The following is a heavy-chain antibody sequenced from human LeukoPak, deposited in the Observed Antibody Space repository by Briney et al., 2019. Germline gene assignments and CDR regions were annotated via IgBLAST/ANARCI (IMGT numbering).Heavy chain of an antibody. D-gene: IGHD1-26*01. CDR3: ARNLVGTTGEFDY. J-gene: IGHJ4*02. CDR1: GYTFTGYY. Sequence: ASVKVSCKASGYTFTGYYMHWVRQAPGQGLEWMGWINPNSGGTNYAQKFQGRVTMTTDTSTSTAYMELRSLRSDDTAVYYCARNLVGTTGEFDYWGQGTLVTVSS. V-gene: IGHV1-2*02. CDR2: INPNSGGT.